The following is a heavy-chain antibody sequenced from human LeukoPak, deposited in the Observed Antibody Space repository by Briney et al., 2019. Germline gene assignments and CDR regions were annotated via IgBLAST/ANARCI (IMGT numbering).Heavy chain of an antibody. J-gene: IGHJ6*02. CDR3: AKPYYYDSRENGMDV. Sequence: PGGSLRLSCAASGFTFDDYAMHWVRQAPGKGLEWVSLISWDGGSTYYADSVKGRFTISRDNSKNSLYLQMNSLRAEDTALYYCAKPYYYDSRENGMDVWGQGTTVTVSS. V-gene: IGHV3-43D*03. CDR1: GFTFDDYA. CDR2: ISWDGGST. D-gene: IGHD3-22*01.